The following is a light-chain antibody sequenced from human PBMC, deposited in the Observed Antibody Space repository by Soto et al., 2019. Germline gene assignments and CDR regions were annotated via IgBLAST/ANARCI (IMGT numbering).Light chain of an antibody. J-gene: IGKJ4*01. CDR1: QRVSSGF. V-gene: IGKV3-20*01. CDR2: RAS. Sequence: EIVLTQSPGTLSLSPGERATLSCRASQRVSSGFLAWYQQKPGQAPRLLIYRASTRATGIPDRFAGSGSGTDFTLTISRLEPEDFAVYYCQQYESSPLTFGGGTKVEIK. CDR3: QQYESSPLT.